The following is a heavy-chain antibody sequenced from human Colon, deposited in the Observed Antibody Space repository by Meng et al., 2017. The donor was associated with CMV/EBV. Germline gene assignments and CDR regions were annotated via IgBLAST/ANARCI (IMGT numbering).Heavy chain of an antibody. CDR3: ARDHCSGGNCHWFDP. J-gene: IGHJ5*02. CDR2: VYHSGST. V-gene: IGHV4-38-2*02. Sequence: SETLSLTCTVSGYSITSGYYWGWIRQFPGKGLEWIGNVYHSGSTYYNPSLESRVTISVDTSKNQFSLNPSSVTAADTAVYYCARDHCSGGNCHWFDPWGQGTLVTVSS. D-gene: IGHD2-15*01. CDR1: GYSITSGYY.